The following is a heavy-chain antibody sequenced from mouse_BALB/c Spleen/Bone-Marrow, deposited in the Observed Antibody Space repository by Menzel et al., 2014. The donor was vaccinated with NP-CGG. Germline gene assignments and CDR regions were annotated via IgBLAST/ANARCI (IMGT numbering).Heavy chain of an antibody. CDR2: IYPGDGDT. V-gene: IGHV1-80*01. J-gene: IGHJ4*01. Sequence: VNVVESGAELVRPGSSVKISCKSSGYSFSNYWMNWMKQRPGQGLEWIGQIYPGDGDTNYNGKFKGKATQTADKSSSTAYMQLSSLTSEDSAVYFCASRGDYSYAMDDWGQGTSVTVSS. D-gene: IGHD1-1*01. CDR3: ASRGDYSYAMDD. CDR1: GYSFSNYW.